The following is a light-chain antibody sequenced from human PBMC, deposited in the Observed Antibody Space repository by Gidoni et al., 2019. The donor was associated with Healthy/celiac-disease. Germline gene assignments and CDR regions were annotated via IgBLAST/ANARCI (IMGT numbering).Light chain of an antibody. Sequence: QSALTQPASVSGSPGQSITISCTGTSSDVCGYNYVSWYQQHPGKAPKLMIYDVSNRPSGVSNRFSGSKSGNPASLTISGLQAEDEADYYCSSYTSSSTHYVFGTGTKVTVL. V-gene: IGLV2-14*03. CDR2: DVS. J-gene: IGLJ1*01. CDR1: SSDVCGYNY. CDR3: SSYTSSSTHYV.